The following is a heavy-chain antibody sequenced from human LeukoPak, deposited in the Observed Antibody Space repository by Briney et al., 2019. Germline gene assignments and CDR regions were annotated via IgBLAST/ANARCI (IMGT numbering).Heavy chain of an antibody. CDR2: IYYSGST. Sequence: SETLSLTCTVSGGSISGHYWSWIRLPPGKGLEWIGYIYYSGSTNYNPSPKGRVTISVDTSKNQFSLKMRSVTAADTAVYFCASPLGGGSECYFDLWGRGTLVTVSS. J-gene: IGHJ2*01. V-gene: IGHV4-59*08. D-gene: IGHD2-15*01. CDR3: ASPLGGGSECYFDL. CDR1: GGSISGHY.